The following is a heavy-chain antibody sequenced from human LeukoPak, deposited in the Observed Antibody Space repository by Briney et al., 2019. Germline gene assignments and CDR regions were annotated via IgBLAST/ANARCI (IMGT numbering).Heavy chain of an antibody. V-gene: IGHV1-69*06. J-gene: IGHJ4*02. Sequence: GASVKVSCKASGYTFTSYAISWVRQAPGQGLEWMGGIIPIFGTANYAQKFQGRVTITADKSTSTAYMELSSLRSEDTAVYYCARVIASSGELGVGPFDYWGQGTLVTVSS. CDR2: IIPIFGTA. CDR3: ARVIASSGELGVGPFDY. D-gene: IGHD1-26*01. CDR1: GYTFTSYA.